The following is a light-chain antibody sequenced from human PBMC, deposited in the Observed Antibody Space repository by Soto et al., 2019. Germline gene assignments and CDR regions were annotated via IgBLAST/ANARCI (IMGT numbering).Light chain of an antibody. CDR1: QSVSSY. CDR2: DAS. J-gene: IGKJ4*01. V-gene: IGKV3-15*01. Sequence: EIVMTQSPATLSVSPGERATLSCRASQSVSSYLAWYQQTPGQAPRLLIYDASTRATGIPARFSGSGSGTEFTLTISSLQSEDFAVYYCQHYNNWPLTFGGGTKVEIK. CDR3: QHYNNWPLT.